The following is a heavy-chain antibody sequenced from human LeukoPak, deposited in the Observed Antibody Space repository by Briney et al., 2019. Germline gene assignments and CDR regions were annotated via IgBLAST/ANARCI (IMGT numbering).Heavy chain of an antibody. Sequence: SGTLSLTCTVSGGSINNNYWGWFRQPPGKGLEWLGYIYSSGSTTYNPSLESRLAISIDTSKNHFSLKLSSVTAADTAVYFCAKRAVTTAGDLWFDPWGQGTLVTVSS. V-gene: IGHV4-59*08. CDR2: IYSSGST. CDR1: GGSINNNY. J-gene: IGHJ5*02. CDR3: AKRAVTTAGDLWFDP. D-gene: IGHD2-21*01.